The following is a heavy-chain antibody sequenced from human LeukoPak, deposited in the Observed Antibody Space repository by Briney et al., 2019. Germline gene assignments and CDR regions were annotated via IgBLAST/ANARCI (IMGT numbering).Heavy chain of an antibody. V-gene: IGHV4-38-2*02. CDR2: IYHSGST. CDR3: ARDSHIVLMVYASHHDAFDI. Sequence: SETLPLACTVSGYSISSGYYWGWIRQPPGEGLEWIGSIYHSGSTYYNPSLKSRVTISVDTSKNQFSLKLSSVTAADTAVYYCARDSHIVLMVYASHHDAFDIWGQGTMVTVSS. J-gene: IGHJ3*02. CDR1: GYSISSGYY. D-gene: IGHD2-8*01.